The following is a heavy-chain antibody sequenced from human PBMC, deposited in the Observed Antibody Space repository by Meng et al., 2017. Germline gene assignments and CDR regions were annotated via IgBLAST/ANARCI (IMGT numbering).Heavy chain of an antibody. D-gene: IGHD1-1*01. Sequence: VQLPQWGAGLLKPSEHLALTCAVYGGSFSGYYWSWIRQPPGKGLEWIGEINHSGSTNYNPSLKSRVTISVDTSKNQFSLKLSSVTAADTAVYYCARGRSGTWPWYFDLWGRGTLVTVSS. CDR3: ARGRSGTWPWYFDL. CDR2: INHSGST. V-gene: IGHV4-34*01. J-gene: IGHJ2*01. CDR1: GGSFSGYY.